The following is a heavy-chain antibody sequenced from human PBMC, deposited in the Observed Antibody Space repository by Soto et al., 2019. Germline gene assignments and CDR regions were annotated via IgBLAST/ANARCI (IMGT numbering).Heavy chain of an antibody. V-gene: IGHV3-23*01. CDR3: AKSPYGDLPYYFDY. Sequence: LRLSCAASGFTFDGHAMGWVRQAPGKGLEWVSGISPTGAFTFYADSMKGRFTISRDNSGNTLFLQMSSLTAADTAFYYCAKSPYGDLPYYFDYWGQGSLVTVSS. CDR2: ISPTGAFT. D-gene: IGHD3-10*01. J-gene: IGHJ4*02. CDR1: GFTFDGHA.